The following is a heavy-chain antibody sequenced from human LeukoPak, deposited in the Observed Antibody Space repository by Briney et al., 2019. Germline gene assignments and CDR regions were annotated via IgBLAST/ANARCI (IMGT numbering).Heavy chain of an antibody. J-gene: IGHJ4*02. Sequence: PGGSLRLSCAASGFIFSHYAMNWVRQAPGKRLEWISHTTGDSLTTYYADSVRGRFTISRDNAKNSLFLQMNSLRAEDTAVYYCVSPLISGTTYWGPGTLVTVSS. V-gene: IGHV3-48*04. CDR2: TTGDSLTT. D-gene: IGHD1-20*01. CDR1: GFIFSHYA. CDR3: VSPLISGTTY.